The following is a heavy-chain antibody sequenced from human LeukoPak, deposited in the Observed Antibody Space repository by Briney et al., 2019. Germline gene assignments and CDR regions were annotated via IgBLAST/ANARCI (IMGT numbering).Heavy chain of an antibody. D-gene: IGHD3-3*01. V-gene: IGHV3-7*01. Sequence: GGSLRLSCTASGFTFSSYTMSWVRQAPGKGLEWVASIKHDGSEKYYVDSVRGRFTISRDNTMNLLYLQMSSLRAEDTAVYYCATDRGWRTSGYYLYYFEYWGQGTLVTYSS. CDR3: ATDRGWRTSGYYLYYFEY. CDR1: GFTFSSYT. CDR2: IKHDGSEK. J-gene: IGHJ4*02.